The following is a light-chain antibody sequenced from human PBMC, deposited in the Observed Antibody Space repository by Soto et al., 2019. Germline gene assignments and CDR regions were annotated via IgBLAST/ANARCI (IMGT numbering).Light chain of an antibody. CDR2: AAS. CDR1: QSVSSNY. V-gene: IGKV3-20*01. CDR3: QQYGSSRLT. J-gene: IGKJ4*01. Sequence: IVLTQSPGTLSLSPGERVTLSCRASQSVSSNYVAWYQQMPGQAPRLLISAASSRATGTPDRFSGSGSGTDFTLTISRLEPEDSAVYYCQQYGSSRLTFGGGTRVEIK.